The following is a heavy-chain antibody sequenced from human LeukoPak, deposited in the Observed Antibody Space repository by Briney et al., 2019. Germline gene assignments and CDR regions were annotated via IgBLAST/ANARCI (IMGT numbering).Heavy chain of an antibody. D-gene: IGHD3-3*01. J-gene: IGHJ4*02. CDR3: AGTSTRLRFLEWSRLDY. CDR1: GFTFSNYA. V-gene: IGHV3-23*01. Sequence: GGSLRLSCAASGFTFSNYAMSWVRQAPGKGLEWVSNISGSGSGGGTYYADSVKGRFTISRDNSKNTLYLQMNSLRAEDTAVYYCAGTSTRLRFLEWSRLDYWGQGTLVTVSS. CDR2: ISGSGSGGGT.